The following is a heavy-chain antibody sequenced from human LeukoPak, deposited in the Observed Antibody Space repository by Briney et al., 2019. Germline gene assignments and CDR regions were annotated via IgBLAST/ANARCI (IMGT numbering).Heavy chain of an antibody. CDR2: ANHSGST. V-gene: IGHV4-34*01. D-gene: IGHD3-22*01. Sequence: SETLSLTCAVYGGSFSGYYWSWIRQPPGKGLEWIGEANHSGSTNYNPSLKSRVTISVDTSKNQFSLKLSSVTAADTAVYYCARRGIQLWLSPMIVVVTSDYWGQGTLVTVSS. CDR3: ARRGIQLWLSPMIVVVTSDY. J-gene: IGHJ4*02. CDR1: GGSFSGYY.